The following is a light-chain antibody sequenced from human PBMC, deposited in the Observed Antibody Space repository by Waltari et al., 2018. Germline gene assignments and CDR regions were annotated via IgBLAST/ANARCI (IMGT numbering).Light chain of an antibody. CDR2: GAS. Sequence: EIVLTQSPGTLSLSPGERATLSCRASHSVSSNYLAWYQQSPGQPPRLLIYGASKRATGIPDRFSGSGSGTDFTLTIFRLEPEDFAVYYCQQYGRSPPYTFGQGTKLEIK. CDR3: QQYGRSPPYT. CDR1: HSVSSNY. V-gene: IGKV3-20*01. J-gene: IGKJ2*01.